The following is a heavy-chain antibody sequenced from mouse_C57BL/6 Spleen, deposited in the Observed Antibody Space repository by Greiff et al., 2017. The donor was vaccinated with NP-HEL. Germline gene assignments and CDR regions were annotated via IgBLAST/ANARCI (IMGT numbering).Heavy chain of an antibody. J-gene: IGHJ3*01. CDR3: ARFYYGNSAWFAY. D-gene: IGHD2-1*01. CDR1: GYTFTSYW. CDR2: INPSNGGT. Sequence: VKLQQPGTELVKPGASVKLSCKASGYTFTSYWMHWVKQRPGQGLEWIGNINPSNGGTNYNEKFKSKATLTVDKSSSTAYMQLSSLTSEDSAVYYCARFYYGNSAWFAYWGQGTLVTVSA. V-gene: IGHV1-53*01.